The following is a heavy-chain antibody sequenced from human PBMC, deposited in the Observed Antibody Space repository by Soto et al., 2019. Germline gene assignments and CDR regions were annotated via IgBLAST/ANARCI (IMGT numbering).Heavy chain of an antibody. CDR1: GYTFTNYG. CDR3: ARYYDSSGYYPDYFDY. Sequence: ASVKVSCKASGYTFTNYGVSWVRQAPGQGLQWMGWISGHNGNTNYAQKFQGRVTITADESTSTAYMELSSLRSEDTAVYYCARYYDSSGYYPDYFDYWGQGTLVTVSS. V-gene: IGHV1-18*01. CDR2: ISGHNGNT. J-gene: IGHJ4*02. D-gene: IGHD3-22*01.